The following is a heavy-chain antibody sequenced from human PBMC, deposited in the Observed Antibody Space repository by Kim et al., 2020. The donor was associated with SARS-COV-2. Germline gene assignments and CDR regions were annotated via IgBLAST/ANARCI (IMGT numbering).Heavy chain of an antibody. J-gene: IGHJ5*02. D-gene: IGHD4-17*01. CDR1: GFTFSSYA. CDR2: ISYDGSNK. Sequence: GGSLRLSCAASGFTFSSYAMHWVRQAPGKGLEWVAVISYDGSNKYYADSVKGRFTISRDNSKNTLYLQMNSLRAEDTAVYYCARSADGDYFNWFDPWGQGTLVTVSS. CDR3: ARSADGDYFNWFDP. V-gene: IGHV3-30*04.